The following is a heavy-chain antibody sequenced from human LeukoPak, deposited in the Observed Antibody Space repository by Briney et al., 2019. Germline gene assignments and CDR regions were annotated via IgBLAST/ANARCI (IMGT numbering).Heavy chain of an antibody. J-gene: IGHJ5*02. D-gene: IGHD3-10*01. CDR3: ARDLNYYGSGSYSFDP. Sequence: GGSLRLSCAASGFTFSSYSMNWFRQAPGKGLKWVSSISSSSSYIYYADSVKGRFTISRDDAKNSLYLQMNSLRAEDTAVYYCARDLNYYGSGSYSFDPWGQGTLVTVSS. V-gene: IGHV3-21*01. CDR1: GFTFSSYS. CDR2: ISSSSSYI.